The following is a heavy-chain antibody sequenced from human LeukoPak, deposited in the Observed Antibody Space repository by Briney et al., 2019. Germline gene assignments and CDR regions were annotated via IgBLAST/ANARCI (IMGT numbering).Heavy chain of an antibody. Sequence: ASVKVSCKASGYTFTGYYMHWVRQAPGQGLEWMGWINPNSGGTNYAQKFQGRVTMTRDTSISTAYMELSRLRSDDTAVYYCARDRYGSAALWFDPWGQGTLATVSS. CDR2: INPNSGGT. CDR1: GYTFTGYY. D-gene: IGHD6-13*01. CDR3: ARDRYGSAALWFDP. J-gene: IGHJ5*02. V-gene: IGHV1-2*02.